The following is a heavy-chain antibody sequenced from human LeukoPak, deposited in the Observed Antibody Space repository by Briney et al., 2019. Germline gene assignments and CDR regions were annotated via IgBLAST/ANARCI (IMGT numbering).Heavy chain of an antibody. CDR3: ARNRRLRYFDWLFS. V-gene: IGHV4-34*01. CDR2: INHSGST. J-gene: IGHJ4*02. D-gene: IGHD3-9*01. CDR1: GGSFSGYY. Sequence: SETLSLTCAVYGGSFSGYYWSWIRQPPGKGLEWIGEINHSGSTNYNPSLKSRVTISVDTSKNQFSLKLSSVTAADTAVYYCARNRRLRYFDWLFSGGQGTLVTVSS.